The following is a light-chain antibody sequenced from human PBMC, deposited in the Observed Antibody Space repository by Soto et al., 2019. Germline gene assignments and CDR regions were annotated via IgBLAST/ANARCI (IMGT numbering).Light chain of an antibody. V-gene: IGLV2-14*02. CDR3: KSYAGSNTYV. CDR2: KGT. CDR1: SSDVGAYNS. Sequence: QSVLAQPASVSGSPGQSVTISCTGTSSDVGAYNSVSWYQQHPDKAPQLMIYKGTQRPSGVSNRFSGSTSGNAASLTISGLQAGDEADYYCKSYAGSNTYVFGTGTKVTVL. J-gene: IGLJ1*01.